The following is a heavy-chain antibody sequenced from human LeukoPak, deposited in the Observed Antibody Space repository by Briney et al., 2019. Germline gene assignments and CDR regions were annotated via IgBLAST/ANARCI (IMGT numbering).Heavy chain of an antibody. J-gene: IGHJ4*02. V-gene: IGHV4-39*01. D-gene: IGHD3-22*01. CDR1: GGSISSSSYY. Sequence: PSETLSLTCTVSGGSISSSSYYWGWIRQPPGKGLEWIGSIYYSGSTYYNPSLKSRVTISVDTSKNQFSLKLSSVTAADTAVYYCARRGTYYYDSSGYYTKFYFDYWGQGTLVTVSS. CDR3: ARRGTYYYDSSGYYTKFYFDY. CDR2: IYYSGST.